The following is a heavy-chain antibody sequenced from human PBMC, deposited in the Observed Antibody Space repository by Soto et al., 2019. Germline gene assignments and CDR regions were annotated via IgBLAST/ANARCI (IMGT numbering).Heavy chain of an antibody. CDR2: INAGNGNT. CDR1: GYTFTSYA. D-gene: IGHD6-13*01. CDR3: ARDGEQQLVLEGVTLAGFDP. J-gene: IGHJ5*02. Sequence: ASVKVSCKASGYTFTSYAMHWVRQAPGQRLEWMGWINAGNGNTKYSQKFQGRVTITRDTSASTAYMELSSLRSEDTAVYYCARDGEQQLVLEGVTLAGFDPWGQGTLVTVSS. V-gene: IGHV1-3*01.